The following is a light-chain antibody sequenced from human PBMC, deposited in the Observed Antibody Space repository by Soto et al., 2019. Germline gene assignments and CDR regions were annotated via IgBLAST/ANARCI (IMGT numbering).Light chain of an antibody. CDR2: DAS. CDR1: QSISSY. V-gene: IGKV1-39*01. J-gene: IGKJ2*01. CDR3: QQSHSAPFT. Sequence: DIQMTQSPSSLSASVGDRVTITCRASQSISSYLNWYQQKPGKAPKLLIYDASNLQSGVPSRFSVGGSGTDFTLTINSLQPEDFASYYCQQSHSAPFTFGQGTKLEIK.